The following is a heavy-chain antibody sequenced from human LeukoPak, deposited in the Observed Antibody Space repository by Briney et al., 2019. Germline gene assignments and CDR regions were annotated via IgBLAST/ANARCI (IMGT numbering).Heavy chain of an antibody. D-gene: IGHD2-2*01. CDR1: GFTFSSYS. V-gene: IGHV3-21*01. CDR3: ARDRRYCSSTSCYRADAFDI. CDR2: ISSSSSYI. Sequence: GGSLRLSCAASGFTFSSYSMNWVRQAPGKGLEWVSSISSSSSYIYYADSVKGRFTISRDNAKNSLYLQMNSLRAEDTAVYYCARDRRYCSSTSCYRADAFDIWGQGTMVTVSS. J-gene: IGHJ3*02.